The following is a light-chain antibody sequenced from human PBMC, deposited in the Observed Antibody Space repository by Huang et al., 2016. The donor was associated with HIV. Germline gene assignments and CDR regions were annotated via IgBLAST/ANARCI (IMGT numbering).Light chain of an antibody. J-gene: IGKJ1*01. CDR3: QQLSSYPRT. Sequence: IQLTQSPSSLSASVGDRVTITCRASQGISSYLAWYQQKPGKAPKLLIDAASTLQSGVPSRLSGSGSGTDFTLTINSLQPEDFATYHCQQLSSYPRTFGQGTKVEIK. V-gene: IGKV1-9*01. CDR2: AAS. CDR1: QGISSY.